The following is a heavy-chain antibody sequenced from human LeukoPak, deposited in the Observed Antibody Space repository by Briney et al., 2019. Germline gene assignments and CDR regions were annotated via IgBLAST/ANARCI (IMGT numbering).Heavy chain of an antibody. V-gene: IGHV3-30*18. CDR2: ISYDGSNK. J-gene: IGHJ4*02. Sequence: PGRSLRLSCAASGFTFSNYGMHWVRQAPGKGLEWVALISYDGSNKFHADSVKGRFTISRDNSKNTLYLQMNYLRGEDTAVYYCAKESDRIHLWLADPSNSWDWGQGTLVTVSS. CDR3: AKESDRIHLWLADPSNSWD. CDR1: GFTFSNYG. D-gene: IGHD5-18*01.